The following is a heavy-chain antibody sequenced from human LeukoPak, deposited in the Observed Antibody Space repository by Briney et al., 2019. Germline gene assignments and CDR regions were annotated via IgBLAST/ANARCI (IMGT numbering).Heavy chain of an antibody. CDR3: ARDSCSSTSCHGGAWFDP. CDR1: GYTFTSYS. D-gene: IGHD2-2*01. CDR2: ISAYNGNT. J-gene: IGHJ5*02. Sequence: ASVKVSCKASGYTFTSYSISWVRQAPGQGLEWMGWISAYNGNTNYAQKLQGRVTMTTDTSTSTAYMELRSLRSDDTAVYYCARDSCSSTSCHGGAWFDPWGQGTLVTVSS. V-gene: IGHV1-18*01.